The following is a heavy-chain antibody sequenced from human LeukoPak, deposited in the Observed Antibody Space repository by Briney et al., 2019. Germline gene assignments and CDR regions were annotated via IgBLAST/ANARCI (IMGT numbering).Heavy chain of an antibody. Sequence: ASIKVSCKASGYTFTDYYIHWVRQAPGQGLEWMGWINPNRGDTHYAQKFEGRVAMTRDTSINTVYMEVSRLRSDDTAVYYCASSTIFGVIGYYYMDVWGEGTSVTVSS. CDR2: INPNRGDT. CDR3: ASSTIFGVIGYYYMDV. CDR1: GYTFTDYY. D-gene: IGHD3-3*01. V-gene: IGHV1-2*02. J-gene: IGHJ6*03.